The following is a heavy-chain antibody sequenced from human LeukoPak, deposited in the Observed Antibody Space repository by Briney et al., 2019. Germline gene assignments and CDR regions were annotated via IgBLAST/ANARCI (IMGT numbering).Heavy chain of an antibody. CDR3: ARGLHNFDY. CDR1: QLTFNRYV. Sequence: GGSLRLSCTSSQLTFNRYVMAWVRQAPGKGLEWVAVIWYDGSNKYYADSVKGRFTISRDNSKNTLYLQMNSLRAEDTAVYYCARGLHNFDYWGQGTLVTVSS. V-gene: IGHV3-33*08. J-gene: IGHJ4*02. CDR2: IWYDGSNK.